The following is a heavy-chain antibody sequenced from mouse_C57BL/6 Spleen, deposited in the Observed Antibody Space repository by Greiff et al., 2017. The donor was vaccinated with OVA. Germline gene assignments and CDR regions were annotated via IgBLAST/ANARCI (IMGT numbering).Heavy chain of an antibody. J-gene: IGHJ2*01. CDR1: GYSITSGYY. CDR3: ARDGGIYDGYLHYFDY. V-gene: IGHV3-6*01. D-gene: IGHD2-3*01. CDR2: ISYDGSN. Sequence: EVQLQESGPGLVKPSQSLSLTCSVTGYSITSGYYWNWIRQFPGNKLEWMGYISYDGSNNYNPSLKNRISITRDTSKNQFFLKLNSVTTEDTATYYCARDGGIYDGYLHYFDYWGQGTTLTVSS.